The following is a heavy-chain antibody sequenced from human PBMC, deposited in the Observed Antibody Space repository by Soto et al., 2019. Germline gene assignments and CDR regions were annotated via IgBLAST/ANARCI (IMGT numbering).Heavy chain of an antibody. Sequence: ASVKVSCKASGYTFTNFGVTWVRRAPGQGLEWMGWISAYTDTPNYAQKFQGRVTMTIDTSTSTAYMDLRSLTSDDTAVYYCARVIPGVEAWFERWGNGKLVTVSA. J-gene: IGHJ5*02. CDR3: ARVIPGVEAWFER. V-gene: IGHV1-18*01. D-gene: IGHD2-2*01. CDR2: ISAYTDTP. CDR1: GYTFTNFG.